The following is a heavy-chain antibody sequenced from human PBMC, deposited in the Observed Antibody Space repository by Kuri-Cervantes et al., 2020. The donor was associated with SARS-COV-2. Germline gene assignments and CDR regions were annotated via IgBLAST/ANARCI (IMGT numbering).Heavy chain of an antibody. CDR1: GFTFSSYG. V-gene: IGHV3-30*18. CDR3: AKCSDIAAAGQTDY. CDR2: ISYDRSNK. D-gene: IGHD6-13*01. Sequence: GESLKISCAASGFTFSSYGMHWVRQAPGKGLEWVAVISYDRSNKYYADSVKGRFTISRDNSKNTLYLQMNSLRAEDTAVYYCAKCSDIAAAGQTDYWGQGTLVTVSS. J-gene: IGHJ4*02.